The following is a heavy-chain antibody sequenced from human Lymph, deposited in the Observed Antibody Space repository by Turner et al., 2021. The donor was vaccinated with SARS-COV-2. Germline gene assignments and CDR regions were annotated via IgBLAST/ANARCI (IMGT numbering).Heavy chain of an antibody. Sequence: EVQLVESGGRVVQPGGSLRLSCSASGFTFADYALHWVRQAPGKGLEWVSLISGDVGSTDYADSVKGRFTISRDDSKNSLYLKINSLRTEDTALYYCAKEGLSGRRLQFVPYFAYWGQGTLVSVSS. V-gene: IGHV3-43*02. J-gene: IGHJ4*02. CDR3: AKEGLSGRRLQFVPYFAY. D-gene: IGHD5-12*01. CDR1: GFTFADYA. CDR2: ISGDVGST.